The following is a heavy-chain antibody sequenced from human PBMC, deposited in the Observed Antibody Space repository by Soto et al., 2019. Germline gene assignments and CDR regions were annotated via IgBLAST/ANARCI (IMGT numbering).Heavy chain of an antibody. V-gene: IGHV3-33*01. CDR1: GFTFSSYG. Sequence: GGSLRLSCAASGFTFSSYGMHWVRQAPGKGLEWVALIWYDGSNKFYADSVKGRFTISRDNSKNTLYLQMNSLRAEDTAVYYCARDPGMITFGGVDMDVWGKGTTVTVSS. D-gene: IGHD3-16*01. J-gene: IGHJ6*03. CDR3: ARDPGMITFGGVDMDV. CDR2: IWYDGSNK.